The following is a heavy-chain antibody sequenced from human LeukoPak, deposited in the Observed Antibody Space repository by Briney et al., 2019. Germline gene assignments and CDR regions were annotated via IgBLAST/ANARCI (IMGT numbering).Heavy chain of an antibody. D-gene: IGHD5-12*01. Sequence: SETLSLTCTVSGGSISSYYWSWIRQPPGKGLEWIGYIYYSGSTNYNPSLKSRVTISVDTSKNQFSLKLSSVTAADTAVYYCARAGYSGYDFYFDYWGQGTLVTVSS. CDR1: GGSISSYY. J-gene: IGHJ4*02. V-gene: IGHV4-59*01. CDR2: IYYSGST. CDR3: ARAGYSGYDFYFDY.